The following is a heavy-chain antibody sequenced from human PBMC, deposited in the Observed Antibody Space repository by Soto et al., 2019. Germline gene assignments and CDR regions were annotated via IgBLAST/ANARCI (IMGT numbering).Heavy chain of an antibody. CDR3: ATLYYGSGSYDSWFDP. V-gene: IGHV1-46*01. CDR2: INPSGGST. D-gene: IGHD3-10*01. CDR1: GYTFTSYY. J-gene: IGHJ5*02. Sequence: ASVKVSCKASGYTFTSYYMHWVRQAPGQGLEWMGIINPSGGSTSYAQKFQGRVTMTRDTSTSTVYMELSSLRSEDTAVYYCATLYYGSGSYDSWFDPWGQGTLVTVSS.